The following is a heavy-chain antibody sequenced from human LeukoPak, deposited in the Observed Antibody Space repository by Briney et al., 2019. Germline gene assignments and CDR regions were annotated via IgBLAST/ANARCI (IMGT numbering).Heavy chain of an antibody. CDR2: IHYSGST. Sequence: SQTLSLTCTVSGGSISSGGYYWTWIRQRPGKGLEWIGYIHYSGSTYYNPSLKSRVTISVDTSKNQFSLKLSSVTAADTAVYFCARTEVAGTRFRDYWGQGTLVTVST. CDR1: GGSISSGGYY. CDR3: ARTEVAGTRFRDY. D-gene: IGHD6-19*01. V-gene: IGHV4-31*03. J-gene: IGHJ4*02.